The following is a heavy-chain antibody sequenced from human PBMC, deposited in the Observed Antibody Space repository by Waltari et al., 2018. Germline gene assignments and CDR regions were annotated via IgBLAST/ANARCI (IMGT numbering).Heavy chain of an antibody. D-gene: IGHD3-22*01. CDR2: IYYSGST. CDR3: ARQNFEYYYDSSGYYFSY. CDR1: GGSISSRSYY. V-gene: IGHV4-39*01. Sequence: QLQLQESGPGLVKPSETLSLTCTVSGGSISSRSYYWGWIRQPPGKGLAWIGSIYYSGSTYYNPSLKSRVTISVDTSKNQFSLKLSSVTAADTAVYYCARQNFEYYYDSSGYYFSYWGQGTLVTVSS. J-gene: IGHJ4*02.